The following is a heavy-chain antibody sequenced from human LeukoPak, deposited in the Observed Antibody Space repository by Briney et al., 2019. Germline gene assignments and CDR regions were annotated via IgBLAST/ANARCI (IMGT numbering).Heavy chain of an antibody. CDR1: GITLSNYG. CDR2: TSGSGGGT. V-gene: IGHV3-23*01. D-gene: IGHD1-7*01. J-gene: IGHJ4*02. CDR3: AKDLLGKWGITATTVSGSD. Sequence: GGSLRLSCAVSGITLSNYGMSWVRQAPGKGLEWVAGTSGSGGGTNYADSVKGRFTISRDNSKNTLYLQMNSLRAEDTAVYYCAKDLLGKWGITATTVSGSDWGQGTLVTASS.